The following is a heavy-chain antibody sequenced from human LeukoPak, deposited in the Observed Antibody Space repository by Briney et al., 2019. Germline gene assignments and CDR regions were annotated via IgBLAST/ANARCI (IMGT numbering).Heavy chain of an antibody. V-gene: IGHV1-18*01. CDR3: ARATHCTNGVCYEWFDP. J-gene: IGHJ5*02. CDR2: ISAYNGNT. Sequence: ASVKVSCKASGYTFTSYGISWVRQAPGQGLEWMGWISAYNGNTNYAQKLQGRGTMTTDTSTSTAYMELRSLRSDDTAVYYCARATHCTNGVCYEWFDPWGQGTLVTVSS. D-gene: IGHD2-8*01. CDR1: GYTFTSYG.